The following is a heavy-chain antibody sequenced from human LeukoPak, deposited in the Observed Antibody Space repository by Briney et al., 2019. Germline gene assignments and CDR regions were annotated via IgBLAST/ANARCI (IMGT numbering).Heavy chain of an antibody. CDR1: GFTFSNYN. V-gene: IGHV3-48*04. J-gene: IGHJ4*02. Sequence: PGGSLRLSCAASGFTFSNYNMNWVRQAPGKGLEWGSYISSSSSTIYYADSVKGRFTISRDNAKNSLYLQMNSLRAEDTAVYYCASGHHDILTGYSMFYFDYWGQGTLVTVSS. CDR2: ISSSSSTI. D-gene: IGHD3-9*01. CDR3: ASGHHDILTGYSMFYFDY.